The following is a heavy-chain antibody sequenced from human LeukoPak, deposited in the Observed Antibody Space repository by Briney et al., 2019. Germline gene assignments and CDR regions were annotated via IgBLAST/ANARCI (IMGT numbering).Heavy chain of an antibody. CDR3: ARGRTGTNLHYYYGMDV. D-gene: IGHD1-7*01. CDR2: ISAYNGNT. CDR1: GYTFTSYG. Sequence: AASVKVSCKASGYTFTSYGINWVRQAPGQGLEWMGWISAYNGNTNYAQKLQGRVTMTTDTSTSTAYMELRSLRSDDTAVYYCARGRTGTNLHYYYGMDVWGQGTTVTVSS. J-gene: IGHJ6*02. V-gene: IGHV1-18*01.